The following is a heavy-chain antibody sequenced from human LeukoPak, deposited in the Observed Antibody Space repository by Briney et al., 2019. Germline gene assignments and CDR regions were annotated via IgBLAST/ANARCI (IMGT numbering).Heavy chain of an antibody. CDR2: IGRAGDRT. CDR1: GFIFSSYD. Sequence: GGSLRLSCVGSGFIFSSYDMGWVRQAPGKGLEWVSSIGRAGDRTYYEDSVKGRFTISGVNSRNTMYLQMNSLRAEDTAVYYCARGESFAFDVWGQGTMVTVSS. J-gene: IGHJ3*01. V-gene: IGHV3-23*01. CDR3: ARGESFAFDV.